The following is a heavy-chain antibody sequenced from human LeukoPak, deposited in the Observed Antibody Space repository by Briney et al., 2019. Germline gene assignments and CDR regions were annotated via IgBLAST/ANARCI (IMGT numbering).Heavy chain of an antibody. Sequence: GGSLRLPCAASGFTFSDYEINWVRQAPGKGLEWVSCISTSGSTTYYADSVKGRFTISRDNAKNSLFLQMNTLTAEDTAVYYCARGALHVDYWGQGTPVTVSS. CDR3: ARGALHVDY. D-gene: IGHD4/OR15-4a*01. CDR1: GFTFSDYE. V-gene: IGHV3-48*03. CDR2: ISTSGSTT. J-gene: IGHJ4*02.